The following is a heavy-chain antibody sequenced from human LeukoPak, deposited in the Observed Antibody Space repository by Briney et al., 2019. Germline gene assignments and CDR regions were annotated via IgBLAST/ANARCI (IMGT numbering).Heavy chain of an antibody. D-gene: IGHD7-27*01. CDR1: GGSISSYY. Sequence: PSETLSLTCTVSGGSISSYYWSWIRQPPGKGLEWIANTYYSGSTKYNPSLKSRVTISVDTSKNQLSLKLSSVTAADTAVYYCARHTTNWGFGYWGQGTLVTVSS. CDR2: TYYSGST. CDR3: ARHTTNWGFGY. V-gene: IGHV4-59*08. J-gene: IGHJ4*02.